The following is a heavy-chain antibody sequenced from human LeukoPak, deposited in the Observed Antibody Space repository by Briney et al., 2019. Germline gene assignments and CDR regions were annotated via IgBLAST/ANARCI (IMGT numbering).Heavy chain of an antibody. V-gene: IGHV1-8*03. CDR1: GYTFTSYD. J-gene: IGHJ4*02. Sequence: GASVKVSCKTSGYTFTSYDINWVRQATGQGLEWMGWMNPNSGNTGYAQKFQGRVTITRNTSISTAYMELSSLRSEDTAVYYCARDSVPYSSSSREWGQGTLVTVSS. CDR3: ARDSVPYSSSSRE. CDR2: MNPNSGNT. D-gene: IGHD6-6*01.